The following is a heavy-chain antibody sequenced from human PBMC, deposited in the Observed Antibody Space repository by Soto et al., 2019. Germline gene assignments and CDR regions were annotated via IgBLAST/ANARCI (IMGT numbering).Heavy chain of an antibody. CDR1: GGTFNTYS. V-gene: IGHV1-8*02. CDR3: ARMSSAGTLNWFDP. CDR2: MNPGSGQT. Sequence: QVQLVQSGAEVKKPGSSVKVSCKASGGTFNTYSFGWLRQAPGQGLQWMGWMNPGSGQTGYASKFQGRVAMTRDASTGTSHLELSSLTSGDTAVYYCARMSSAGTLNWFDPWGQGTLVTVSS. J-gene: IGHJ5*02. D-gene: IGHD6-13*01.